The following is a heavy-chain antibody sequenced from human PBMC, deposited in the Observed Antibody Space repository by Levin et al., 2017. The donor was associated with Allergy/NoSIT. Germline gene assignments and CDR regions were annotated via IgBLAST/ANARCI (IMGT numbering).Heavy chain of an antibody. J-gene: IGHJ6*02. Sequence: SCAASGFTFSDYYMSWIRQAPGKGLEWVSYISSSGSTIYYADSVKGRFTISRDNAKNSLYLQMNSLRAEDTAVYYCAGFYYYYYGMDGWGQGTTVTVSS. CDR1: GFTFSDYY. V-gene: IGHV3-11*01. CDR3: AGFYYYYYGMDG. CDR2: ISSSGSTI.